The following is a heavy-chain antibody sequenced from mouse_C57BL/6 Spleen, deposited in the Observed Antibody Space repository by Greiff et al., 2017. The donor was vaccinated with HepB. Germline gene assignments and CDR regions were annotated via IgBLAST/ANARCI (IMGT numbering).Heavy chain of an antibody. CDR2: ISSGGSYT. J-gene: IGHJ2*01. V-gene: IGHV5-6*01. D-gene: IGHD3-2*02. CDR1: GFTFSSYG. Sequence: EVQVVESGGDLVKPGGSLKLSCAASGFTFSSYGMSWVRQTPDKRLEWVATISSGGSYTYYPDSVKGRFTISRDNAKNTLYLQMSSLKSEDTAMYYCARHAGYAKGYYFDYWGQGTTLTVSS. CDR3: ARHAGYAKGYYFDY.